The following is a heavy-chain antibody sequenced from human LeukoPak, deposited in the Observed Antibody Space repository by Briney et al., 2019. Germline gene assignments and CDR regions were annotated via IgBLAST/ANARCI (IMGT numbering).Heavy chain of an antibody. CDR3: ARHPYYYDSSGYYLLGYFDY. Sequence: SETLSLTCTVSGGSISSSSYYWGWIRQPPGKGLEWIGSIYYSGSTYYNPSLKSRVTISVDTSKNQFSLKLSSVTAADTALYYCARHPYYYDSSGYYLLGYFDYWGQGTLVTVSS. J-gene: IGHJ4*02. CDR2: IYYSGST. V-gene: IGHV4-39*01. CDR1: GGSISSSSYY. D-gene: IGHD3-22*01.